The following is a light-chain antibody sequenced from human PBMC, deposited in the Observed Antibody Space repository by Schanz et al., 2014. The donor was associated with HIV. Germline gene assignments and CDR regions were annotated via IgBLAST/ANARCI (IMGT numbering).Light chain of an antibody. J-gene: IGKJ1*01. CDR2: DSS. CDR1: QSISSY. V-gene: IGKV3-20*01. CDR3: QQYGGSPT. Sequence: EIVLTQSPATLSLSPGERATLSCRASQSISSYLAWYQQKPGQAPRLLIYDSSTRAAGIPDRFSGSGSGSAFTLIISRLEPADTAVYYCQQYGGSPTFGQGTKVEIK.